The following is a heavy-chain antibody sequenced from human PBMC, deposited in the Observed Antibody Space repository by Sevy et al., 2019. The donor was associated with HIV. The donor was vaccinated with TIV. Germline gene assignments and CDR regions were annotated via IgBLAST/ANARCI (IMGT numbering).Heavy chain of an antibody. J-gene: IGHJ2*01. CDR2: ISGNSSNI. CDR1: GLTFDDYA. D-gene: IGHD3-22*01. V-gene: IGHV3-9*01. CDR3: VKDRYYDNRGHSSYYFDL. Sequence: GGCLRLSCAASGLTFDDYAMHWVRQPPGKGLEWVSGISGNSSNIAYADSVKGRFTISRDNAKDSLYLQMNSLRDEDTDLHYCVKDRYYDNRGHSSYYFDLWGRGTTVTVSS.